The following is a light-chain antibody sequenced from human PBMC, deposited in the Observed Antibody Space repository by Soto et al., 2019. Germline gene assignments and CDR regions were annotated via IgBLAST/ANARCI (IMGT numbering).Light chain of an antibody. V-gene: IGKV2-30*02. CDR2: EVS. Sequence: DVVMTQSPLSLPVTLGQPASISCRSSQSLIHSDGNTYLNWFQQRPGQSPRRLIYEVSDRDSGAPDRCSGRWSGAYLTRKISRVEGEDVGGYYCIQGTHWPWTFGQGTEVEIK. CDR1: QSLIHSDGNTY. J-gene: IGKJ1*01. CDR3: IQGTHWPWT.